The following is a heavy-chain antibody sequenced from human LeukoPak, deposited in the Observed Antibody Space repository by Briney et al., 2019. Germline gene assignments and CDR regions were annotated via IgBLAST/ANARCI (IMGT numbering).Heavy chain of an antibody. D-gene: IGHD2-15*01. CDR3: ARKDCSGGSCYYLPMAGSDY. Sequence: GRSLRLSCAASGFTFSSYAMHWVRQAPDKGLEWVAIISYDGSDKYYIDSVKGRFTISRDNSKNTLYLQMKSLRAEDTAVYYCARKDCSGGSCYYLPMAGSDYWGQGTLVTVSS. CDR2: ISYDGSDK. V-gene: IGHV3-30*04. J-gene: IGHJ4*02. CDR1: GFTFSSYA.